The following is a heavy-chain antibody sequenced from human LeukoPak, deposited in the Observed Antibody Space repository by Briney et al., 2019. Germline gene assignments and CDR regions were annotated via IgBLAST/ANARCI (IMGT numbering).Heavy chain of an antibody. CDR3: AKDKGVFGMDV. CDR2: TSGSGGST. J-gene: IGHJ6*02. CDR1: GFTFSSYA. D-gene: IGHD3-16*01. Sequence: GGSLRLSSAASGFTFSSYAMSWVPQGPGKGRKWGSATSGSGGSTYYADSVKGRFTISTDNSKNTLYLQMNSTRDEDTTVYYCAKDKGVFGMDVWGQGTTDTVSS. V-gene: IGHV3-23*01.